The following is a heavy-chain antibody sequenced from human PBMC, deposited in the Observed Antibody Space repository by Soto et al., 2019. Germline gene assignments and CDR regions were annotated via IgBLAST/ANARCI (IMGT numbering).Heavy chain of an antibody. V-gene: IGHV2-5*02. CDR1: GFSLNSRGVG. D-gene: IGHD3-9*01. Sequence: QITLRESGPALVKPTQTLTLTCTFSGFSLNSRGVGVGWVRQPPGKALEWLAIVYWDDDKRYRPSLRSRLSIRKDTPKNQVVLTLTNTDPVDTATYYCVHRGPVDETGMGGDFWGQGSLFTVSS. CDR2: VYWDDDK. CDR3: VHRGPVDETGMGGDF. J-gene: IGHJ4*02.